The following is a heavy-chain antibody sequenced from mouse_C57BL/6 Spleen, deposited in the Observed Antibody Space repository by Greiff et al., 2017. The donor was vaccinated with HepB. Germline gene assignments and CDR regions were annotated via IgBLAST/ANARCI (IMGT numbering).Heavy chain of an antibody. CDR1: GYTFTSYW. V-gene: IGHV1-69*01. CDR2: IDPSDSYT. CDR3: ARSGSSPFDV. J-gene: IGHJ1*03. D-gene: IGHD1-1*01. Sequence: VQLQQPGAELVMPGASVKLSCKASGYTFTSYWMHWVKQRPGQGLEWIGEIDPSDSYTNYNQKFKGKSTLTVDKSSSTAYMQLSSLTSEDSAVYYCARSGSSPFDVWGTGTTVTVSS.